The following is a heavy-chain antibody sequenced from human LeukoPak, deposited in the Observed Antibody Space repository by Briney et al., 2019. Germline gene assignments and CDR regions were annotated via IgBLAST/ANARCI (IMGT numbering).Heavy chain of an antibody. CDR3: ARLCSSSAGCY. J-gene: IGHJ4*02. CDR1: GYSFTSYW. Sequence: GESLKISCKGSGYSFTSYWIGWVRQMPGKGLEWMGIIYPGDSDTRYSPSFQGQVTSSADKSISTAYLQWSSLKASHTATYYCARLCSSSAGCYWGQGTLVTVSS. D-gene: IGHD6-6*01. CDR2: IYPGDSDT. V-gene: IGHV5-51*01.